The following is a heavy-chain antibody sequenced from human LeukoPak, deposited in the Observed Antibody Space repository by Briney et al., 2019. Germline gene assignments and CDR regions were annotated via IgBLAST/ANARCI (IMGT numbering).Heavy chain of an antibody. J-gene: IGHJ4*02. Sequence: SQTLSLTCTVSGGTISSGAYYWSWIRQPPGKGLEWIGYMYYGGSTNYNPSLKSRVTISADTSTNQFSLRLSSVTAADTAVYYCARTSMGATYYWGQGTLVTVSS. CDR2: MYYGGST. CDR3: ARTSMGATYY. CDR1: GGTISSGAYY. D-gene: IGHD1-26*01. V-gene: IGHV4-30-4*01.